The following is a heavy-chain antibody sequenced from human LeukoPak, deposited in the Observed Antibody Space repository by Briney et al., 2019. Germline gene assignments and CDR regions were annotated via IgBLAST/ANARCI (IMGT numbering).Heavy chain of an antibody. CDR2: INPNSGGT. Sequence: ASVKVSCKASGYTFTGYYMHWVRQAPGQGLEWMGWINPNSGGTNYAQKFQGRVTMTRDTSISTAYMELSRLISDDTAVYYCASVRGYCSGGSCYPDAFDIWGQGTMVTVSS. D-gene: IGHD2-15*01. V-gene: IGHV1-2*02. CDR1: GYTFTGYY. CDR3: ASVRGYCSGGSCYPDAFDI. J-gene: IGHJ3*02.